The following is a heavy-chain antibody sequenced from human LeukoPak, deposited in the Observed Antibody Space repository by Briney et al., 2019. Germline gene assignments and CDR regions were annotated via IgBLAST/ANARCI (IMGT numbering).Heavy chain of an antibody. CDR3: ARQEGLASYGMDV. Sequence: GESLKISCKGSGYSFTSYWIGWVRQMPGKGLEWMGIIYPGYSDTRYSPSFQGQVTISADKSISTAYLQWSSLKASDTAMYYCARQEGLASYGMDVWGKGTTVTVSS. D-gene: IGHD3-3*01. CDR1: GYSFTSYW. V-gene: IGHV5-51*01. CDR2: IYPGYSDT. J-gene: IGHJ6*04.